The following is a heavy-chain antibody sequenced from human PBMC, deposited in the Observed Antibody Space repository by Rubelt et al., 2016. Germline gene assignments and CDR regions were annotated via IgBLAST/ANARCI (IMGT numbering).Heavy chain of an antibody. J-gene: IGHJ2*01. V-gene: IGHV1-3*01. D-gene: IGHD5-18*01. CDR2: INAGTGNP. CDR3: ARSKDTAMVTDADWYFDL. CDR1: GYTFTSSA. Sequence: QVQLVQSGAEVKKPGASVKVSCKASGYTFTSSAMHWVRPAPGKRLEWMGWINAGTGNPKYSPKFTGRVTITIDTSASTAYMELCSLRSEDTAVYYCARSKDTAMVTDADWYFDLWGRGTLVTVSS.